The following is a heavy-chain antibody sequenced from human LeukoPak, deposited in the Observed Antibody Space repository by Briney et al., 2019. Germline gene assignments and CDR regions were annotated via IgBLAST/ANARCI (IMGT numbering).Heavy chain of an antibody. D-gene: IGHD2-2*01. V-gene: IGHV4-59*02. CDR2: IYYSGST. CDR3: ARGAVVVPAAMGTSNWFDP. Sequence: GSLRLSCAASGFTVSSNYMSWVRQAPGKGLEWIGYIYYSGSTNYNPSLKSRVTISVDTSKNQFSLKLSSVTAADTAVYYCARGAVVVPAAMGTSNWFDPWGQGTLVTVSS. CDR1: GFTVSSNY. J-gene: IGHJ5*02.